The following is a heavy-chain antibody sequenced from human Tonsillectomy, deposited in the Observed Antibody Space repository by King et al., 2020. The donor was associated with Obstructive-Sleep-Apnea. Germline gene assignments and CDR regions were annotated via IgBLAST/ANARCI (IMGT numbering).Heavy chain of an antibody. Sequence: VQLVESGGGLVQPGGSLRLSCAASGFTFSSYSMNWVRQAPGKGLEWDSYISSSSSTIYYADSVKGRFTISRDNAKNSLYLQMNSLRAEDTAVYYCARDYGDYGVGDYWGQGTLVTVSS. CDR1: GFTFSSYS. V-gene: IGHV3-48*04. D-gene: IGHD4-17*01. CDR3: ARDYGDYGVGDY. CDR2: ISSSSSTI. J-gene: IGHJ4*02.